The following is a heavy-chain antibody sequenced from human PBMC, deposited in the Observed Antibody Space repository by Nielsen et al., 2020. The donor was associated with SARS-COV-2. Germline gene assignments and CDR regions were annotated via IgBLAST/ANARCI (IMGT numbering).Heavy chain of an antibody. CDR1: GFTFSDYY. CDR2: ISSSSSYT. J-gene: IGHJ4*02. CDR3: VSVTTSYYFDY. V-gene: IGHV3-11*03. D-gene: IGHD4-17*01. Sequence: GESLKISCAASGFTFSDYYMSWIRRAPGKGLEWVSYISSSSSYTNYADSVKGRFTISRDNAKNSLYLQMNSLRAEDTAVYYCVSVTTSYYFDYWGQGTLVTVSS.